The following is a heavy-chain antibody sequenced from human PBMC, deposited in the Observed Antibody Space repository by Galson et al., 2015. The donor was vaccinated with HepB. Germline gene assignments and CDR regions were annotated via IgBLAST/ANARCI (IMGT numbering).Heavy chain of an antibody. CDR1: GFTFSRYA. J-gene: IGHJ3*02. CDR2: ISASVGST. V-gene: IGHV3-23*01. D-gene: IGHD3-22*01. Sequence: SLRLSCAASGFTFSRYAMSWVRQAPGKGLEWVSVISASVGSTHYADSVKGRFTISRDNSKNTLYLHMNTLRADDTAAYYCAKMYYYDSSGHSARGAFDIWGQGTMVTVSS. CDR3: AKMYYYDSSGHSARGAFDI.